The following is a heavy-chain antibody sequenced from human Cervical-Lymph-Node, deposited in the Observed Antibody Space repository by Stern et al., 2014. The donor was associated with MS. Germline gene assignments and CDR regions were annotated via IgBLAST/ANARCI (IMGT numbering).Heavy chain of an antibody. D-gene: IGHD4-17*01. Sequence: QVQLVESGGGVVQPGRSLRLSCAASGFTFSYHAMHWVRQAPGKGLEWVALISYDGSDKNDADSVKGRFTISRDNSRNPLYLQMNSLRVDDTAVYYCARGGAVTTSDYYLDYWGQGSLVTVSS. CDR3: ARGGAVTTSDYYLDY. CDR2: ISYDGSDK. V-gene: IGHV3-30*01. CDR1: GFTFSYHA. J-gene: IGHJ4*02.